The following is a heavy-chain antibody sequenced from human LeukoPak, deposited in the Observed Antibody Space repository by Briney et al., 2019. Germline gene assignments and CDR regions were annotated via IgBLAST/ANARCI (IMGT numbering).Heavy chain of an antibody. J-gene: IGHJ5*02. Sequence: GGSLRLSCAASGFTVSSNYISWVRQAPGKGLEWVSVIYSGGSTYYADSVKGRFTISRDNSKNTLYLQMNSLRAEDTAVYYCARDSYYYDSSGYFQSWGQGTLVTVSS. CDR3: ARDSYYYDSSGYFQS. D-gene: IGHD3-22*01. CDR2: IYSGGST. V-gene: IGHV3-53*01. CDR1: GFTVSSNY.